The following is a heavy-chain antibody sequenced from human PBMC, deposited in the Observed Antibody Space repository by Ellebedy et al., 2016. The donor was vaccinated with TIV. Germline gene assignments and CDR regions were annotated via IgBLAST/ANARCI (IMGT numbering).Heavy chain of an antibody. CDR1: GFIFSSFA. CDR2: ISYDGNTK. Sequence: SLKISCAASGFIFSSFAMFWVRQAPGKGLEWVAVISYDGNTKFYADSVKGRFTLSRDSSKNTVYLQMDSLTTEDTAVYYCARGPSASAYLDSWGQGALVIVSS. CDR3: ARGPSASAYLDS. V-gene: IGHV3-30-3*01. J-gene: IGHJ4*02.